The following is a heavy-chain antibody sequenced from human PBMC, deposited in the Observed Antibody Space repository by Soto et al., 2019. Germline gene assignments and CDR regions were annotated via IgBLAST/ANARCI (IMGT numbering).Heavy chain of an antibody. V-gene: IGHV4-30-4*01. CDR1: GGSISSGDYY. D-gene: IGHD3-3*01. CDR2: IYYSGST. CDR3: ARVVRFLAGMDV. J-gene: IGHJ6*02. Sequence: SETLSLTCTVSGGSISSGDYYWSWIRQPPGKGLEWIGYIYYSGSTYYNPSLKSRVTISVDTSKNQFSLKLSSVTAADTAVYYCARVVRFLAGMDVWGQGTTVTVSS.